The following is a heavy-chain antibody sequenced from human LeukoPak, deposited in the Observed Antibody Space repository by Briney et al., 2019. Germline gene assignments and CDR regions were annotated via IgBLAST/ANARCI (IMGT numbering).Heavy chain of an antibody. Sequence: PSETLSLTCTVSGGSISSGGYYWSWIRQHPGKGLEWIGYIYYSGSTYYNPSLKSRVTISVDTSKNQFSLKLSSVTAADTAVYYCARRGDSEAFDIWGQGTMVTVSS. J-gene: IGHJ3*02. CDR1: GGSISSGGYY. D-gene: IGHD4-17*01. V-gene: IGHV4-31*03. CDR2: IYYSGST. CDR3: ARRGDSEAFDI.